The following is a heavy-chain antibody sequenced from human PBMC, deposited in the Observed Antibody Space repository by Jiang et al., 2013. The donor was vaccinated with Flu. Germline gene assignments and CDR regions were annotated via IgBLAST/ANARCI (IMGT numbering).Heavy chain of an antibody. J-gene: IGHJ4*02. CDR1: GGTFSSYA. CDR2: IIPILGIA. Sequence: QLVESGAEVKKPGSSVKVSCKASGGTFSSYAISWVRQAPGQGLEWMGGIIPILGIANYAQKFQGRVPITADKSTSTAYMELSSLRSEDTAVYYCARGPKWELRRLRFDYWGQGTLVTVSS. D-gene: IGHD1-26*01. V-gene: IGHV1-69*09. CDR3: ARGPKWELRRLRFDY.